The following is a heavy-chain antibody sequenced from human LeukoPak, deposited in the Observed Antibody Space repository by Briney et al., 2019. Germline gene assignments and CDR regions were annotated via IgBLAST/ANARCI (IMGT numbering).Heavy chain of an antibody. J-gene: IGHJ4*02. Sequence: PSGTLSLTCTVSGGSISSSSYYWGWIRQPPGKGLEWIGSIYYSGSTYYNPSLKSRVTISVDTSKNQFSLKLSSVTAADTAVYYCARGRFQGRSFDYWGQGTLVTVSS. CDR3: ARGRFQGRSFDY. D-gene: IGHD3-10*01. CDR2: IYYSGST. CDR1: GGSISSSSYY. V-gene: IGHV4-39*07.